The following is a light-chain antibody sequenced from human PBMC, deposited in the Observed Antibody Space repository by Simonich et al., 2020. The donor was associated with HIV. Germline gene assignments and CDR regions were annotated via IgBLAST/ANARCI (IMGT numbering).Light chain of an antibody. CDR1: SGRIPSIY. V-gene: IGLV6-57*01. CDR2: ENN. CDR3: QSFGSSRV. J-gene: IGLJ3*02. Sequence: NFVLPQPHSVSESPGKTVTISCTRTSGRIPSIYVQWYQQRPGSSPRNVIYENNKRPSGVPDRFSASIDSSSNSASLIISGLKTEDEADYYCQSFGSSRVFGGGTRLTVL.